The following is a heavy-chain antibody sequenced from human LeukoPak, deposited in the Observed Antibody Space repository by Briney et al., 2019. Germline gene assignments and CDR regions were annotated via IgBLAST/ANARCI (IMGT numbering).Heavy chain of an antibody. CDR2: IQEDGSEK. Sequence: GESLRLSCAVSGCSISSHWMRWVRQAPGKGLEWVATIQEDGSEKYYVDSVKGRFTISRDNAKNSLYLHMDSLRAEDTAVYYCGRRGLGSISAMDVWGQGTTVTVSS. D-gene: IGHD3-10*01. V-gene: IGHV3-7*04. CDR1: GCSISSHW. J-gene: IGHJ6*02. CDR3: GRRGLGSISAMDV.